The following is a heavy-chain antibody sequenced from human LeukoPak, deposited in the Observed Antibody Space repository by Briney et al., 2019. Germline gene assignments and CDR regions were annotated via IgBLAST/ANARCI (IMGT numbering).Heavy chain of an antibody. CDR3: ARGPSRYTRGWSYVDY. CDR2: IYYSGST. CDR1: GCSISSSY. Sequence: SETLSLTCTVSGCSISSSYWSSIRQPPGKGLEWIGYIYYSGSTNYNPSLKSRVTISVDTSKNEFYLKLSSVTDTDTPVYFCARGPSRYTRGWSYVDYWGQGTLVTVSS. D-gene: IGHD6-19*01. J-gene: IGHJ4*02. V-gene: IGHV4-59*01.